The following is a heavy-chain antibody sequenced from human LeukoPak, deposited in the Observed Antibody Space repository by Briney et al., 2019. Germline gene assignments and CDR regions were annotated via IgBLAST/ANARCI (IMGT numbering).Heavy chain of an antibody. Sequence: GGSLRLSCAASGFTFSSSGMSWVRQAPGKGLEWVATISGGGGSTYYADSVKGRFTISRDNVKNTLYLQMNSRRAEDTAVYYCEKDRGSAYSYGYSAYWSQGTLVTVSS. D-gene: IGHD5-18*01. J-gene: IGHJ4*02. CDR2: ISGGGGST. CDR1: GFTFSSSG. CDR3: EKDRGSAYSYGYSAY. V-gene: IGHV3-23*01.